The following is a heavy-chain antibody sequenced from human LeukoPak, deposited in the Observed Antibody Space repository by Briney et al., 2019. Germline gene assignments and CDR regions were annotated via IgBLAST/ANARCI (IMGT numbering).Heavy chain of an antibody. CDR1: GGSISTYY. Sequence: TSETLSLTCTVSGGSISTYYWSWIRQPAGKGLEWIGRIYTSGSNNYNPSLKSRLTMPIEPSKNQFSLKLSSVTAADTAAYYCARHRGCSYGFDDFNIWGQGTMVIVSS. V-gene: IGHV4-4*07. D-gene: IGHD5-18*01. CDR3: ARHRGCSYGFDDFNI. CDR2: IYTSGSN. J-gene: IGHJ3*02.